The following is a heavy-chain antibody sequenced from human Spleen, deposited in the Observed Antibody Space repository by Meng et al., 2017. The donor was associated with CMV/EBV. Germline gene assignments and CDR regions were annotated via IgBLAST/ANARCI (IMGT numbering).Heavy chain of an antibody. J-gene: IGHJ6*02. CDR2: ISAYNGNT. D-gene: IGHD2-2*02. V-gene: IGHV1-18*01. CDR3: ATSSDCSSTSCYMGYYYYGMDV. CDR1: GCTFTSYG. Sequence: ASVKVSCKASGCTFTSYGISWVRQAPGQGLEWMGWISAYNGNTNYAQRLQGRVTMTTDTSTSTAYMELRSLRSDDTAVYYCATSSDCSSTSCYMGYYYYGMDVWGQGTTVTVSS.